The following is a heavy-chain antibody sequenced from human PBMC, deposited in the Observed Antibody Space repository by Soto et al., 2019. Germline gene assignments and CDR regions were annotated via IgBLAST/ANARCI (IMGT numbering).Heavy chain of an antibody. CDR3: AASSWVDIVVVGAANY. J-gene: IGHJ4*02. Sequence: EVQLVESGGGLVKPGGSLRLSCAASGFTFSSYSMNWVRQAPGKGLEWVSSISSSSSYIYYADSVKGRFTISRDNAKNSLYLQMTSLRADDTAVYYCAASSWVDIVVVGAANYWGQGTLVTVFS. CDR2: ISSSSSYI. D-gene: IGHD2-15*01. V-gene: IGHV3-21*01. CDR1: GFTFSSYS.